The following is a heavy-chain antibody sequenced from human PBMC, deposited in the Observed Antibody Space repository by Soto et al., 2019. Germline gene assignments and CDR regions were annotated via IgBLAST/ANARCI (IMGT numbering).Heavy chain of an antibody. CDR1: GYTFTSYA. Sequence: QVQLVQSGAEVKKPGASVKVSCKASGYTFTSYAISWVRQAPGQGLEWMGWISAYNGNTNYAQKFQGRVTMTTDTSTCMAYIELRSLRSDVTDGYYCARDAPPADYWGQGTLVTVSS. CDR3: ARDAPPADY. CDR2: ISAYNGNT. V-gene: IGHV1-18*01. J-gene: IGHJ4*02.